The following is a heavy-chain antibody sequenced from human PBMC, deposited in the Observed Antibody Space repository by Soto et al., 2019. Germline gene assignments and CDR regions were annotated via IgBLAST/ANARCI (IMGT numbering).Heavy chain of an antibody. CDR1: GFTLSGYA. CDR3: ADMMGVNVVVPAAMGPPHY. J-gene: IGHJ4*02. V-gene: IGHV3-64*01. D-gene: IGHD2-2*01. Sequence: PGGSLRLSCAASGFTLSGYAMDWVRQAPGKGLEYVSGISSNGVGTYYANSVQGRFTISRDNSKNTVYLQMGSLRPEDMAVYYCADMMGVNVVVPAAMGPPHYWGQGTLVTVSS. CDR2: ISSNGVGT.